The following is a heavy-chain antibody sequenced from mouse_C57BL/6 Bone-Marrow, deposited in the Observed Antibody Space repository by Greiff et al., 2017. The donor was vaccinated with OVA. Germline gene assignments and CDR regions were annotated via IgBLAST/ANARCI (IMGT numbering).Heavy chain of an antibody. CDR2: ISSGSSTI. D-gene: IGHD2-3*01. V-gene: IGHV5-17*01. CDR1: GFTFSDYG. Sequence: EVKLVESGGGLVKPGGSLKLSCAASGFTFSDYGMHWVRQAPEKGLEWVAYISSGSSTIYYADTVKGRFTISRDNAKNTLFLQMTSLMSEDTAMYYCARPDGYYVFDYWGQGTTLTVSS. J-gene: IGHJ2*01. CDR3: ARPDGYYVFDY.